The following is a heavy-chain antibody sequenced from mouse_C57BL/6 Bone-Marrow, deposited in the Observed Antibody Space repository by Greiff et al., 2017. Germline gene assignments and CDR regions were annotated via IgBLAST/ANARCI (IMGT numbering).Heavy chain of an antibody. J-gene: IGHJ1*03. CDR1: GYSITSDY. V-gene: IGHV3-8*01. CDR3: TRWAYYSGYFDV. D-gene: IGHD2-12*01. CDR2: ISYSGNT. Sequence: DVMLVESGPGLAKPSQTLSLTCSVTGYSITSDYWNWIRKFPGNKLEYMGYISYSGNTYSHPSLKSRISLTRDTSKNQYYLQFNSVTTEYTATYCCTRWAYYSGYFDVWGTGTTVTVSS.